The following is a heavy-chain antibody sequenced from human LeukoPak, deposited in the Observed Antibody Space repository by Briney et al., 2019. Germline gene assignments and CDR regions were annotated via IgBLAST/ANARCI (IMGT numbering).Heavy chain of an antibody. Sequence: GGSLRLSCAASGFTFSSYWMHWVRQTPGKGLVWVSRINSDGSSTSYADSVKGRFTISRDNSKNTLYLQMNSLRAEDTAVYHCARATIRGFDYWGQGTLVTVSS. CDR1: GFTFSSYW. J-gene: IGHJ4*02. CDR2: INSDGSST. CDR3: ARATIRGFDY. D-gene: IGHD5-12*01. V-gene: IGHV3-74*01.